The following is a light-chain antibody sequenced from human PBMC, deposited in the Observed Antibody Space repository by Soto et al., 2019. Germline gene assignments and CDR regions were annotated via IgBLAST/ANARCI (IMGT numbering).Light chain of an antibody. Sequence: EIELTQSPGTLSLFPGERATLSCRASQSVSSSHLAWYQQKPGQAPRLLISGASRRATGIPDRFSGSGSGTDFTLTISRLEPEAFAVYYCHQDGSRGTFGQGTKVEIK. CDR2: GAS. J-gene: IGKJ1*01. V-gene: IGKV3-20*01. CDR3: HQDGSRGT. CDR1: QSVSSSH.